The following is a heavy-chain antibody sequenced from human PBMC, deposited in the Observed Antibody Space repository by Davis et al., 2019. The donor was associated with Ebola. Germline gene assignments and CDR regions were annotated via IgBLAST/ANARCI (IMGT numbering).Heavy chain of an antibody. CDR1: GGSISSNNW. CDR3: ARAMVTMVSFAFDI. D-gene: IGHD3-10*01. V-gene: IGHV4-4*02. Sequence: MPSETLSLTCGVSGGSISSNNWWSWVRQPPGKGLEWIGELYHSGTTNYNPSLKSRVTISVDKSKNQFSLKLSSVTAADTAVYYCARAMVTMVSFAFDIWGQGTVVTVSS. J-gene: IGHJ3*02. CDR2: LYHSGTT.